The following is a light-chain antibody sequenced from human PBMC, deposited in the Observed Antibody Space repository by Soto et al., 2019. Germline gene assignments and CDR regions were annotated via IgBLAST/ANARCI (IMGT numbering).Light chain of an antibody. CDR1: EDISNY. CDR3: QNYSRAHWT. Sequence: DIQMTQSPSSLSASVGDRVTITCRASEDISNYLAWYQQKPGKVPTLLIYGASTLQYGVPSRFSGSGSGTDFTLTISSLQTEDVATYYCQNYSRAHWTFGQGTKVESK. V-gene: IGKV1-27*01. CDR2: GAS. J-gene: IGKJ1*01.